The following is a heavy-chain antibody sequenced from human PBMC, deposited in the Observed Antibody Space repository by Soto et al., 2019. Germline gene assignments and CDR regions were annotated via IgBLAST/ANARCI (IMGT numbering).Heavy chain of an antibody. V-gene: IGHV4-30-2*01. D-gene: IGHD2-2*01. CDR2: MYHSGST. J-gene: IGHJ4*02. Sequence: QLQLQESGSGLVKPSQTLSLTCAVSGGSISSGGYSWSWIRQPPGKGLEWIGYMYHSGSTYFNPSLTSRATISVDTSKNQFSLTRSSVTAADTAVYYWARVPDYGGQGPLVTVSS. CDR1: GGSISSGGYS. CDR3: ARVPDY.